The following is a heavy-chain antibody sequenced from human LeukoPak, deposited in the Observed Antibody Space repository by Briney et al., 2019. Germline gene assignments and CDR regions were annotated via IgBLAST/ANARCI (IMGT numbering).Heavy chain of an antibody. J-gene: IGHJ4*02. CDR3: AGDHENFDY. V-gene: IGHV4-34*01. Sequence: SDTLSLTCAVYGGSFSGYYWSWIRQPPGKGLEWIGEINHSGSTNYNPSLKSRVTISVDTSKNQFSLKLSSVTAADTAVYYCAGDHENFDYWGQGTLVTVSS. D-gene: IGHD1-14*01. CDR1: GGSFSGYY. CDR2: INHSGST.